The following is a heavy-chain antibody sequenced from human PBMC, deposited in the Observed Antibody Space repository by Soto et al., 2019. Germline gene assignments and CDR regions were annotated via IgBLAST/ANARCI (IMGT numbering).Heavy chain of an antibody. Sequence: QVQLVQSGAEVREPGASVKVSCKASGYSFTSLDINWVRQTAGQGLEWMGWMQPSTGRKGYAQKFQGRVTMTRDTSISTAYMELTTLTSDATAFYYCARGVSAGVDYWGQGTLVTVSS. D-gene: IGHD1-26*01. J-gene: IGHJ4*02. CDR3: ARGVSAGVDY. CDR2: MQPSTGRK. V-gene: IGHV1-8*01. CDR1: GYSFTSLD.